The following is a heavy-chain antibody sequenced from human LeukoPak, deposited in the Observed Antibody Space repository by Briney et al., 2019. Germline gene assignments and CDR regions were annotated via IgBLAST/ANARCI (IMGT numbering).Heavy chain of an antibody. Sequence: PWETLSLTCAVYGGSFSGYYWSWIRQPPGKGLEWIGEINHSGSTNYNPSLKSRVTISVDTSKNQFSLKLSSVTAADTAVYYCARVSCSSTSCYKRNWFDPWGQGSLVTVSS. CDR1: GGSFSGYY. CDR2: INHSGST. V-gene: IGHV4-34*01. CDR3: ARVSCSSTSCYKRNWFDP. J-gene: IGHJ5*02. D-gene: IGHD2-2*02.